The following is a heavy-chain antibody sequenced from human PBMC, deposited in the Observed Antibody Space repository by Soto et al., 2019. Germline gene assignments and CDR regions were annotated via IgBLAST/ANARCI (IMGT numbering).Heavy chain of an antibody. CDR2: IYKSGST. D-gene: IGHD3-10*01. V-gene: IGHV4-59*01. Sequence: QVQLQESGPGLVKPSETLSLTCTVSGGSISNYYWSWIRQPPGKGLEWIGHIYKSGSTYYNPSLKSRVTISVDTSKNQFSLNLSSVTAADTAVYYCARVRGPYYYDSGSYSGMDVWGQGTTVTVSS. J-gene: IGHJ6*02. CDR1: GGSISNYY. CDR3: ARVRGPYYYDSGSYSGMDV.